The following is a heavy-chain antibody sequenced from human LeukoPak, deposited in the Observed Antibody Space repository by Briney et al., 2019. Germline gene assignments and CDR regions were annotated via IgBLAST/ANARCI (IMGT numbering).Heavy chain of an antibody. CDR2: IWYDGSNK. J-gene: IGHJ3*02. D-gene: IGHD6-6*01. V-gene: IGHV3-33*06. Sequence: PGGSLRLSCAASGFTFSSYGMPWVRQAPGKGLEWVAVIWYDGSNKYYADSVKGRFTISRDNSKNTLYLQMNSLRAEDTAVYYCAKSSSADAFDIWGQGTMVTVSS. CDR3: AKSSSADAFDI. CDR1: GFTFSSYG.